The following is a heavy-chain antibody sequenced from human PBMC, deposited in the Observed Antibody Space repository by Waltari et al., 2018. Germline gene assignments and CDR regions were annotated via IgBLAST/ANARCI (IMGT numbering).Heavy chain of an antibody. V-gene: IGHV3-21*01. Sequence: EVQLVESGGGLVKPGGSLRLSCAASGFTFSSYSMNWVRQAPGKGLEWVSSISSSSSYIYYADSVKGRFTISRDNAKNSLYLQMNSLRAEDTAVYYCARIPYGSYSDYFDYWGQGTLVTVSS. CDR1: GFTFSSYS. CDR2: ISSSSSYI. J-gene: IGHJ4*02. D-gene: IGHD1-26*01. CDR3: ARIPYGSYSDYFDY.